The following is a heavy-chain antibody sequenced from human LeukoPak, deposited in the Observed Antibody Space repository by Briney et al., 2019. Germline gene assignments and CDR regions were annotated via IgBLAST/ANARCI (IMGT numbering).Heavy chain of an antibody. V-gene: IGHV4-39*01. CDR3: ATERRGYYYDSSGYYPLLDY. Sequence: PSETLSLTCTVSGGSISSSSYYWGWIRQPPGKGLEWIGSIYYSGSTYYNPSLKSRVTISVDTSKNQFSLKLSSVTAADTAVYYCATERRGYYYDSSGYYPLLDYWGQGNLVTVSS. D-gene: IGHD3-22*01. CDR1: GGSISSSSYY. CDR2: IYYSGST. J-gene: IGHJ4*02.